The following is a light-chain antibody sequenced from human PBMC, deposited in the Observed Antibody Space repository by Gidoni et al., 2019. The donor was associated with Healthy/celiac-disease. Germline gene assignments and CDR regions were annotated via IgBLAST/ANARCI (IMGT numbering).Light chain of an antibody. Sequence: QSVLTQQPSVSGAPGQRVTISCPGSSSNIGAGYDVPCYQQLPGAAPKLLIHGNRNLPSGVPDRFSGSKSGTSASLAITGLQAEDEADYYCQSYDSSLSGSEVFGGGTKLTVL. J-gene: IGLJ2*01. CDR3: QSYDSSLSGSEV. CDR1: SSNIGAGYD. CDR2: GNR. V-gene: IGLV1-40*01.